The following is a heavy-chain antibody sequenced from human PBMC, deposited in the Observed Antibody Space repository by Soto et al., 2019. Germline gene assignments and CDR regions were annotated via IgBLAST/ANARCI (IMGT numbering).Heavy chain of an antibody. Sequence: GGSLRLSCAASGFTFSSYGMHWVRQAPGKWLEWVAVISYDGSNKYYADSVKGRFTISRDNSKNTLYLQMNSLRAEDTAVYYCAKDGPRRSYYYDILTGYYSYFDYWGQGT. V-gene: IGHV3-30*18. J-gene: IGHJ4*02. CDR1: GFTFSSYG. CDR3: AKDGPRRSYYYDILTGYYSYFDY. D-gene: IGHD3-9*01. CDR2: ISYDGSNK.